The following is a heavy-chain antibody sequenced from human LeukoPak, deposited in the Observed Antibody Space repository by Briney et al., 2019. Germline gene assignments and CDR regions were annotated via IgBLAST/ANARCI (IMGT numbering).Heavy chain of an antibody. J-gene: IGHJ4*02. D-gene: IGHD2-15*01. CDR3: AKWWRLQTIFDY. CDR2: ISSSRYM. Sequence: GGSLRLSCAASGFTFSSYSMNWVRQAPGKGLEWVSSISSSRYMYYADSAKGRFTISRDNSRNTLSLQMNSPRAEDTAVYYCAKWWRLQTIFDYWGQGTLVTVSS. V-gene: IGHV3-21*04. CDR1: GFTFSSYS.